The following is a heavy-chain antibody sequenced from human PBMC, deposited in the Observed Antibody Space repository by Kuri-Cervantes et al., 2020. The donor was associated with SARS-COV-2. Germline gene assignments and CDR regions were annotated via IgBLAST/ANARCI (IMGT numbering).Heavy chain of an antibody. Sequence: GGSLRLSCAASGFTFSSYGMHWVRQAPGKGLEWVAVISYDGSNKYYADSVKGRFTISRDNSKNSLYLQMNSLRAEDTAVYYCTRSGSGWMDVWGQGTTVTVSS. CDR3: TRSGSGWMDV. CDR1: GFTFSSYG. V-gene: IGHV3-30*03. J-gene: IGHJ6*02. CDR2: ISYDGSNK. D-gene: IGHD6-19*01.